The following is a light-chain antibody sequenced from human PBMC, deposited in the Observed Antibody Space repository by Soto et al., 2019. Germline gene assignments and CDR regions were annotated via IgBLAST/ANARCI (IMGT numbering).Light chain of an antibody. J-gene: IGKJ4*01. CDR3: QQRSNWPT. V-gene: IGKV3D-20*02. CDR1: QSVSSSY. CDR2: GAS. Sequence: EIVLTQSPGTLSLSPGDRATLSCRASQSVSSSYLAWYQQKPGQAPRLLVYGASSRATGISDRFSGSGSGTDFTLTISRLEPEDFAVYFCQQRSNWPTFGGGTKVDIK.